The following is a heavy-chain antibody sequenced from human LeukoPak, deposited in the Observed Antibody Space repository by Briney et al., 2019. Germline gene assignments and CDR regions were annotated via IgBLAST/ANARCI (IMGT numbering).Heavy chain of an antibody. Sequence: RRCLRFFCASYTFTFSRYGMHWVAQAPGKGLDWVAFIHHDGSNKYYADSVRGRFTISRDNSKNTLHLQMNSLRAEDTAVYFCAKGDKMLTWRRTYNRFDPWGQGTLVTVSS. CDR3: AKGDKMLTWRRTYNRFDP. J-gene: IGHJ5*02. CDR2: IHHDGSNK. V-gene: IGHV3-30*02. CDR1: TFTFSRYG. D-gene: IGHD3-16*01.